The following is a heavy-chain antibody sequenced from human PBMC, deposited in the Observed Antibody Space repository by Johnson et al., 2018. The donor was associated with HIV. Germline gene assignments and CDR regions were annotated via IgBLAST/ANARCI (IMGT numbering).Heavy chain of an antibody. J-gene: IGHJ3*02. CDR2: IYSGGST. CDR1: GFTFSDYY. V-gene: IGHV3-66*02. CDR3: ARDLSRYIAVATFDAFDI. D-gene: IGHD6-19*01. Sequence: VQLVESGGGLVKPGGSLRLSCAASGFTFSDYYMSWIRQAPGQGLECVSVIYSGGSTYYADSVKGRFSISRDNSKNTLYFQMNSLRAEDTAVYYCARDLSRYIAVATFDAFDIWGQGTMVTVSS.